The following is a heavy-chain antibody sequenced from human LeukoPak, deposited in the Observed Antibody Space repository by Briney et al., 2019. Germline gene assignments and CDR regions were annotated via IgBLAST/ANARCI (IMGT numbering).Heavy chain of an antibody. Sequence: PGGPLTLSCAASGYAFSTFPKGWGRQSRAKGLEWLSTINGGENTTFYADSFKGRFTISRDNSKNTLYLHLYSLRPDDTAIYYCTKELHVAVAVADYYYFYMDVWGRGTAVTDSS. CDR3: TKELHVAVAVADYYYFYMDV. V-gene: IGHV3-23*01. CDR2: INGGENTT. CDR1: GYAFSTFP. D-gene: IGHD6-19*01. J-gene: IGHJ6*03.